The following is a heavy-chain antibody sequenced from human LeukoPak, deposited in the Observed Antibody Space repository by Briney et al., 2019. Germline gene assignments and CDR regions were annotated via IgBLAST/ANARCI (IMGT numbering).Heavy chain of an antibody. Sequence: WASVKVSCKASGYTFTGYYMHWVRQAPGQGLEWMGWINPNSGGTNYAQKFQGRVTMTRDTSISTAYMELSRLRSDDTAVYYCARDDRYSSGWYEKNGWDFDYWGQGTLVTVSS. D-gene: IGHD6-19*01. V-gene: IGHV1-2*02. J-gene: IGHJ4*02. CDR1: GYTFTGYY. CDR2: INPNSGGT. CDR3: ARDDRYSSGWYEKNGWDFDY.